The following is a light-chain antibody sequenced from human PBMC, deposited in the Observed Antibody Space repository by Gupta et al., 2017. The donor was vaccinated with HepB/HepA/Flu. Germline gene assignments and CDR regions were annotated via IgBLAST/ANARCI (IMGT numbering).Light chain of an antibody. CDR3: CTYAGTTRWL. CDR1: SSDIGTYNL. V-gene: IGLV2-23*02. Sequence: QSALTQPASVSGSPGPSITLSCPGTSSDIGTYNLVSWYQQRPGKAPKLIIYEVNKRPSGVANRFSGSKSANTASLTISALQSDDEADYFCCTYAGTTRWLFGEGTKVTVL. CDR2: EVN. J-gene: IGLJ2*01.